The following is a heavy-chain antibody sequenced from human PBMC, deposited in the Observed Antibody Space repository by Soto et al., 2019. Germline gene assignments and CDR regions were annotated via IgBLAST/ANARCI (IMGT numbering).Heavy chain of an antibody. CDR2: IIPIFGTA. J-gene: IGHJ6*02. CDR3: ARSDILTGYYVYYYGMDV. Sequence: GASVKVSFKASGGTFISYAISWVRQAPGQGLEWMGGIIPIFGTANYAQKFQGRVTITADESTSTAYMELSSLRSEDTAVYYCARSDILTGYYVYYYGMDVWGQGTTVTVS. D-gene: IGHD3-9*01. V-gene: IGHV1-69*13. CDR1: GGTFISYA.